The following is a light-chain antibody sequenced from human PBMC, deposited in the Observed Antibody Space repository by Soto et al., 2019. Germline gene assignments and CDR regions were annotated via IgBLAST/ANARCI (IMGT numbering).Light chain of an antibody. CDR3: QQSDTAVFT. CDR1: QSIRNY. J-gene: IGKJ3*01. V-gene: IGKV1-39*01. CDR2: GAS. Sequence: DIQMTQSPSSLSASVGDRVTITCRASQSIRNYLNWYQQKPGKVPNLLIYGASSLQSGVPSRFSCSGSETDFTLTINNLQPEDFATYYCQQSDTAVFTFGPGTKVDIK.